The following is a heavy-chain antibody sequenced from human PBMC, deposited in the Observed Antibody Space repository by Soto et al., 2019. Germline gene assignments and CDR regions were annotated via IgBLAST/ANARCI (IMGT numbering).Heavy chain of an antibody. V-gene: IGHV3-74*01. CDR1: GFTCSSHW. CDR3: ARGTIAAEAVDTRVYGFDL. J-gene: IGHJ3*01. CDR2: IKSDGSGT. Sequence: EVQGVESGGGIAQPGGSLRLSCAACGFTCSSHWLHWVRQVPGKGQLWVSRIKSDGSGTSYADSVKGRFTNSRDNDKNKRYSQMNNLRAEDTAVNYCARGTIAAEAVDTRVYGFDLWGQGTMVTFSS. D-gene: IGHD6-13*01.